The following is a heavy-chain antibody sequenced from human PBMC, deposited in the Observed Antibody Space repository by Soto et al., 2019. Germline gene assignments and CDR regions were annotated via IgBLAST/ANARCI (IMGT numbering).Heavy chain of an antibody. CDR2: FVGSTGST. Sequence: PGGSLRLSCAASGFTVSSYTMNWVRHAPGKGLEWVSTFVGSTGSTFYADSVKGRFTISRDDSKNTLYLQMNSLRAEDTAVYYCAKRHTTVATPANYFDYWGQGTLVTVSS. V-gene: IGHV3-23*01. D-gene: IGHD1-1*01. J-gene: IGHJ4*02. CDR3: AKRHTTVATPANYFDY. CDR1: GFTVSSYT.